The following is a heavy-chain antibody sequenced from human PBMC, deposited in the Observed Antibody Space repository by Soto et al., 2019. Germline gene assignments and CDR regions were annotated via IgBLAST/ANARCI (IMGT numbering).Heavy chain of an antibody. V-gene: IGHV3-9*01. Sequence: DVQLVDSGGGLVQHGRSLRLSCAASGFTIDDYAMHWVRQAPGKGLEWVSGISWNSGSIGYADSVKGRFTISRDNAKNSLYLQMNSLRAEDTALYYCAKADYGDYYWFFDLWGRGTLVTVSS. D-gene: IGHD4-17*01. J-gene: IGHJ2*01. CDR2: ISWNSGSI. CDR3: AKADYGDYYWFFDL. CDR1: GFTIDDYA.